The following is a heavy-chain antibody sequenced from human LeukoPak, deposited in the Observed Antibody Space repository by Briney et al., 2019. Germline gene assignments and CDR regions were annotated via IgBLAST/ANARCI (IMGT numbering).Heavy chain of an antibody. CDR1: GFTFSSYA. D-gene: IGHD1-26*01. V-gene: IGHV3-30*01. CDR2: ISYDGSNK. J-gene: IGHJ5*02. CDR3: ATGEYSGSPGP. Sequence: GRSLRLSCAASGFTFSSYAMHWVRQAPGKGLEWVAVISYDGSNKYYADSVKGRFTISRDNSKNTLYLQMNSLRAEDTAVYYCATGEYSGSPGPWGQGTLVTVSS.